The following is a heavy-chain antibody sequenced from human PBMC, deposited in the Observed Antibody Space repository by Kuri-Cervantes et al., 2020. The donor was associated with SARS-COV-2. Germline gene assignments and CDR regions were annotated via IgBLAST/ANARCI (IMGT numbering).Heavy chain of an antibody. CDR2: ISAYNAYT. Sequence: ASGKGSCKFSGYTFTTYAISWVRQAPGQGLEWMGWISAYNAYTNYAQKFQGRVTMTTDTSTNTAYMEPRSLRSDDTAVYYCARCAFTDYSNYYYYYYYGMDVWGQWTTVTVSS. CDR1: GYTFTTYA. D-gene: IGHD4-11*01. V-gene: IGHV1-18*01. CDR3: ARCAFTDYSNYYYYYYYGMDV. J-gene: IGHJ6*02.